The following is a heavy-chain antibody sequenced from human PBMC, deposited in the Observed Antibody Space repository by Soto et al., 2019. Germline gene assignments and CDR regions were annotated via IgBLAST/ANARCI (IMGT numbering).Heavy chain of an antibody. J-gene: IGHJ4*02. CDR1: GGSISSGNYY. D-gene: IGHD1-7*01. CDR2: ISYSGST. Sequence: QVQLQESGPGLVKPSQTLSLTCTVSGGSISSGNYYWSWIRQPPGKGLEWIGFISYSGSTYYNASLKSRVTLSVDTSKHQFSLNLSFVTAADTAVYYCATMGTPSTGLYYFDYWGQGTLVTVSS. V-gene: IGHV4-30-4*01. CDR3: ATMGTPSTGLYYFDY.